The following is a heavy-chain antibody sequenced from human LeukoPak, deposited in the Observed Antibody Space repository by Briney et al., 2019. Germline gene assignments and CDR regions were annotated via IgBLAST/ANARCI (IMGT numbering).Heavy chain of an antibody. V-gene: IGHV1-2*02. CDR1: GYTFTGYY. CDR3: ARPYDTLTGYYEFDY. J-gene: IGHJ4*02. CDR2: INPNSGGT. Sequence: ASVKVSCKASGYTFTGYYMHWVRQAPGQGLEWMGWINPNSGGTNYAQKFQGRVTMTRDTSISTAYMELSRLRSDDTAVYYCARPYDTLTGYYEFDYWGQGTLVTVSS. D-gene: IGHD3-9*01.